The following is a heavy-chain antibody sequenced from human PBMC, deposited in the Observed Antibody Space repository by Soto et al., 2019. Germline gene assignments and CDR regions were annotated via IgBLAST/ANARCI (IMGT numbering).Heavy chain of an antibody. J-gene: IGHJ6*02. V-gene: IGHV1-69*01. CDR1: GVTFSSYA. D-gene: IGHD3-3*01. Sequence: QVQLVQSGAEVKKPGSSVKVSCKASGVTFSSYAISWVRQAPGQGLAWMGGIIPIFGTANYAQKFQGRVTIPADELTITAYVDLSSCRSDDTAVSYCARPIPGCWRYYGMDVWRQGTTVTFSS. CDR3: ARPIPGCWRYYGMDV. CDR2: IIPIFGTA.